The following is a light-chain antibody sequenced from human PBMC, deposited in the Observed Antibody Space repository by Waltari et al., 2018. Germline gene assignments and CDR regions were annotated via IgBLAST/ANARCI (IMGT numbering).Light chain of an antibody. CDR1: NIGTKR. V-gene: IGLV3-21*04. Sequence: SYRLTQPPSVSVAPGKTARISLGGDNIGTKRVPRSQPRPGQAPVLVIYLDSDRPSGVSERFSGSNSGNTATLTIIRVEVGDEADYYCQVCGTSCDHPVFGGGTKLTVL. J-gene: IGLJ3*02. CDR3: QVCGTSCDHPV. CDR2: LDS.